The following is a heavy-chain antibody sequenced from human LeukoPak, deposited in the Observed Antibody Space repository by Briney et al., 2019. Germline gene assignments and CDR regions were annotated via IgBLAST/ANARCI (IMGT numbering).Heavy chain of an antibody. V-gene: IGHV3-7*01. Sequence: GGSLRLSCAASGFIFTNYWMSWVRQAPGKGLEWVGNIKQDGSEKDYVDSLKGRFTPSRDNAKNSVSLQMSGLRVEDTAVYFCARIGYRSSSFDYWGRGTLVTVSS. CDR2: IKQDGSEK. CDR3: ARIGYRSSSFDY. J-gene: IGHJ4*02. CDR1: GFIFTNYW. D-gene: IGHD6-13*01.